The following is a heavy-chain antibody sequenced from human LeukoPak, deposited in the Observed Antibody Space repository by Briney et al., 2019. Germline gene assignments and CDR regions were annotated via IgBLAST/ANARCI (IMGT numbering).Heavy chain of an antibody. CDR2: ISSSSSYI. D-gene: IGHD3-22*01. J-gene: IGHJ4*02. V-gene: IGHV3-21*04. CDR3: AKHYYDTSGHYYSIDY. Sequence: TGGSLRLACAASGFTFSSYSMNWVRQAPGKGLEWVSSISSSSSYIYYADSVKGRFTISRDNPENTLFLQMNSLRAEDTALYFCAKHYYDTSGHYYSIDYWGQGTLVTVSS. CDR1: GFTFSSYS.